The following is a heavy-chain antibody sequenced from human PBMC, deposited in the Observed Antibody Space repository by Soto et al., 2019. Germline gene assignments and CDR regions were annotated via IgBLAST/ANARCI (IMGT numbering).Heavy chain of an antibody. D-gene: IGHD6-13*01. V-gene: IGHV4-31*03. Sequence: SETLSLTCTVSGVTVSSGAYYWSWIRQRPGKGLEWIGNIYYTGSTYYSPSLKGRVVISLDTSKNQFSLSLSSVTAADTAIYYCARYRFSGSKWSKFDYWGQGTLVTVSS. CDR2: IYYTGST. J-gene: IGHJ4*02. CDR3: ARYRFSGSKWSKFDY. CDR1: GVTVSSGAYY.